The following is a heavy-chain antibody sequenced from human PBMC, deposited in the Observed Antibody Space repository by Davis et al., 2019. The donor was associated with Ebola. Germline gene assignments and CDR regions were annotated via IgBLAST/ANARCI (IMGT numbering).Heavy chain of an antibody. D-gene: IGHD6-19*01. Sequence: PSETLSLTCTVSGGSISSYYWSWIRQPPGKRLEWIGYIYYSGSTNYNPSLKSRVTISVDTSKNQFSLKLSSVTAADTAVYYCARDRGIAVALGWFDPWGQGTLVTVSS. CDR2: IYYSGST. CDR3: ARDRGIAVALGWFDP. V-gene: IGHV4-59*01. CDR1: GGSISSYY. J-gene: IGHJ5*02.